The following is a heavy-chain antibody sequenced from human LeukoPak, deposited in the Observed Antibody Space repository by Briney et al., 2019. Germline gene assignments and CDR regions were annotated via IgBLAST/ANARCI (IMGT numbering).Heavy chain of an antibody. J-gene: IGHJ4*02. CDR3: ARHSYTPFDY. D-gene: IGHD2-2*02. CDR2: IYHNGDT. V-gene: IGHV4-59*08. CDR1: GGSISTYY. Sequence: PSETLSLTCSVSGGSISTYYWSWIRHSPRKGLEWIGYIYHNGDTNYNPSFKSRVTISVDTSKNQFSLRLMSVTAADTAIYYCARHSYTPFDYWGQGSLVTVSS.